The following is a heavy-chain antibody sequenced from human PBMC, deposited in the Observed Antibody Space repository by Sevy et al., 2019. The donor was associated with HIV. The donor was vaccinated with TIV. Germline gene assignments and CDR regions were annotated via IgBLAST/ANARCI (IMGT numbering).Heavy chain of an antibody. CDR2: ISFDGDNK. J-gene: IGHJ6*02. CDR3: AKGLSSIYPYSMDV. V-gene: IGHV3-30*18. Sequence: GGSLRLSCEASGFSFSRYGMHWVRQVAGKGLEWVAVISFDGDNKYYSDSVKGRFAISSDNSEYTMHLQMNNLRLDDTAVYYCAKGLSSIYPYSMDVWGQGTTVTVSS. CDR1: GFSFSRYG. D-gene: IGHD3-16*01.